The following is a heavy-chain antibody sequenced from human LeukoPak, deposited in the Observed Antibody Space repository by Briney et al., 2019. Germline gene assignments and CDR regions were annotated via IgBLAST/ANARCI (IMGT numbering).Heavy chain of an antibody. J-gene: IGHJ4*02. Sequence: GGSLRLSCAASGFTFSSYSMNWVRQAPGKGMEWVSSISSSSSYISYADSVKGRFTISRDNAKNSLYLQMNSLRAEDTAVYYCARLNPRYSSGRDYWGQGTLVTVSS. V-gene: IGHV3-21*01. CDR1: GFTFSSYS. CDR3: ARLNPRYSSGRDY. D-gene: IGHD6-19*01. CDR2: ISSSSSYI.